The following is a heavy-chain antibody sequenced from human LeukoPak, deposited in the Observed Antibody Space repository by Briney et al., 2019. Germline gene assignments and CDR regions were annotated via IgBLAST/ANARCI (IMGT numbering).Heavy chain of an antibody. CDR3: AKDGIYSNYLEGSYFDY. D-gene: IGHD4-11*01. J-gene: IGHJ4*02. CDR1: GFTFSSYG. CDR2: IRYDGGNK. V-gene: IGHV3-30*02. Sequence: PGGSLRLSCAASGFTFSSYGMHWVRQAPGKGLEWVAFIRYDGGNKYYADSVKGRFTISRDNSKNTLYLQMNSLRAEDTAVYYCAKDGIYSNYLEGSYFDYWGQGTLVTVSS.